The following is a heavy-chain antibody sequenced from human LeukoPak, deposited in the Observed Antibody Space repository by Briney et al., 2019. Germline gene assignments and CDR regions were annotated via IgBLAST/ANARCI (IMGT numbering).Heavy chain of an antibody. Sequence: MPGGSLRLSCAASGSTFSSYVMSWVRQAPGKGLEWIGSSSYSGRTYYNPSLQSRVTVSLDTSKNQFSLKLTSVTAADTAVYYCARLPINAEVDYWGQGTLVTVSS. CDR2: SSYSGRT. J-gene: IGHJ4*02. CDR1: GSTFSSYV. D-gene: IGHD5-12*01. CDR3: ARLPINAEVDY. V-gene: IGHV4-39*01.